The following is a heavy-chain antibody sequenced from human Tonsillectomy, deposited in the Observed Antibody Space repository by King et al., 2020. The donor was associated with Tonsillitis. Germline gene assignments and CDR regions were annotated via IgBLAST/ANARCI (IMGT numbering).Heavy chain of an antibody. CDR3: ARVMDYGFSYFDS. CDR2: INHSGST. D-gene: IGHD4-17*01. Sequence: VQLQQWGAGLLKPSETLSLPCAVYGGSFSAYHWSWIRQPPGKGLEWIGEINHSGSTNYNPSLKSRVSISVDTSKNQFSLMLNSVTAADTAVYYCARVMDYGFSYFDSWGQGTLVAVSS. CDR1: GGSFSAYH. J-gene: IGHJ4*02. V-gene: IGHV4-34*01.